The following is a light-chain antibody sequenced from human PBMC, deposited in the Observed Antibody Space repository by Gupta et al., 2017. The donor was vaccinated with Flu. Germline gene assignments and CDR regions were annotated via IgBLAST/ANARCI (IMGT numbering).Light chain of an antibody. CDR2: KAS. Sequence: DIQITQSPSTLSASVGDRVTITCRASQSISSWLAWYQQKPGKAPKLLIYKASSLESGVPSRFSGSGSGTEFTLTISSLQPDEFATYYCQQYNSYSLTFGQGTKVEIK. V-gene: IGKV1-5*03. CDR3: QQYNSYSLT. CDR1: QSISSW. J-gene: IGKJ1*01.